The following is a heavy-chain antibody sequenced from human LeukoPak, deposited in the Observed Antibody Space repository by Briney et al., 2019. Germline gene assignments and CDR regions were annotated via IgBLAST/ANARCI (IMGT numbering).Heavy chain of an antibody. CDR3: AKHRIQLWLEDDY. CDR1: GFTFSSYA. Sequence: GGSLRLSCAASGFTFSSYAMSWVRQAPGKGLEWVSAISGSGGSTYYADSVKGRFTISRDNSKNTLYLQMDSLRAEDTAVYYCAKHRIQLWLEDDYWGQGTLVTVSS. CDR2: ISGSGGST. J-gene: IGHJ4*02. D-gene: IGHD5-18*01. V-gene: IGHV3-23*01.